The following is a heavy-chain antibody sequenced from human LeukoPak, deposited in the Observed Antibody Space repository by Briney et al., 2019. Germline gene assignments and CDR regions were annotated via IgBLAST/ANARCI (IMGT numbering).Heavy chain of an antibody. V-gene: IGHV3-7*02. Sequence: GGSLRLSCAASGFSFSSSWMTWVRQAPGKGLEWVATIKQDGSEKFYVNSVKGRFTISRDNAKNSLYLQMNSLRAEDTAVYYCARFDYADYLAFDYWGQGTLVTVSS. CDR3: ARFDYADYLAFDY. CDR2: IKQDGSEK. CDR1: GFSFSSSW. D-gene: IGHD4-17*01. J-gene: IGHJ4*02.